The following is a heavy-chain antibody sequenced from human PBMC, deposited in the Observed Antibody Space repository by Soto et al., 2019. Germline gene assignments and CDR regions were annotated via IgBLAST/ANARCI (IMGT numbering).Heavy chain of an antibody. Sequence: GASLKISCKGSGYSFTSYWIGWVRQMPGKGLEWMGIIYPGDSDTRYSPSFQGQVTISADKSISTAYLQWSSLKASDTAMYYCARHRGGGYYYDSSGLGAFDIWGQGTMVTVSS. V-gene: IGHV5-51*01. D-gene: IGHD3-22*01. CDR1: GYSFTSYW. CDR2: IYPGDSDT. CDR3: ARHRGGGYYYDSSGLGAFDI. J-gene: IGHJ3*02.